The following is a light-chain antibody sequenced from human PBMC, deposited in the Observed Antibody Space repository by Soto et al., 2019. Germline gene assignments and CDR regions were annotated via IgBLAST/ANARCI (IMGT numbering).Light chain of an antibody. V-gene: IGKV1-5*01. CDR1: QSLNGR. CDR3: HQYYYYST. J-gene: IGKJ1*01. Sequence: DIQMTQSPSTLSSSIGDRVTITCRASQSLNGRLAWYQQRPGHAPNLLIYDVSTLETGVPSRFCGTGSETEFTLTISGLLPDDFATYYCHQYYYYSTFGPGTKVEIK. CDR2: DVS.